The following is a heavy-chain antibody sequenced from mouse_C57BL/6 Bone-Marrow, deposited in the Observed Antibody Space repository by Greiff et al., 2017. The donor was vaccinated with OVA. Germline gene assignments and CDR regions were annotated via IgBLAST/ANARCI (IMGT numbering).Heavy chain of an antibody. Sequence: DVQLQESGGGLVKPGGSLKLSCAASGFTFSSYAMSWVRQTPEKRLEWVATISDGGSYTYYPDNVKGRFTISRDNAKNNLYLQMSHLKSEDTAMYYCARDYRDAMDYWGQGTSVTVSS. D-gene: IGHD2-12*01. CDR1: GFTFSSYA. J-gene: IGHJ4*01. CDR3: ARDYRDAMDY. CDR2: ISDGGSYT. V-gene: IGHV5-4*01.